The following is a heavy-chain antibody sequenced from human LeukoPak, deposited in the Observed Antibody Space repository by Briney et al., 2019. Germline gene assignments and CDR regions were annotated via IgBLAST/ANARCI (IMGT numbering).Heavy chain of an antibody. CDR2: ISSACITI. D-gene: IGHD2-15*01. J-gene: IGHJ4*02. V-gene: IGHV3-48*04. CDR3: ARDRGGSYSAIDY. Sequence: GVSLRLSCAASGFTFSSYSLNWVRQAPGKGLEWVSFISSACITIYYADSVRRRFTISRDNAEKSLYLQMNSLRAEDTAVYYCARDRGGSYSAIDYCGQGTLVTVSS. CDR1: GFTFSSYS.